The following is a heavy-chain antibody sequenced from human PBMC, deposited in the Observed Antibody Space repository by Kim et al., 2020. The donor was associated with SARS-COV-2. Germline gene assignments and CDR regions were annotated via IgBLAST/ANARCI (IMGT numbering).Heavy chain of an antibody. J-gene: IGHJ4*02. CDR3: ARRSGSYSDDY. D-gene: IGHD1-26*01. Sequence: SETLSLTCTVSGDSITNNGYYWSWIRQHPGEGLEYIGYIYYSGSTYYNPSLKTRVTISVDTSKNQFSLELSSVTAADTAVYYCARRSGSYSDDYWGQGTLVTVSS. CDR1: GDSITNNGYY. CDR2: IYYSGST. V-gene: IGHV4-31*03.